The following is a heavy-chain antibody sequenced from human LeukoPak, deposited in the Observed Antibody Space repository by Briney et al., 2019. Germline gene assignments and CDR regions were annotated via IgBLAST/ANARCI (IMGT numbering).Heavy chain of an antibody. V-gene: IGHV1-8*01. CDR2: MNPNSGNT. J-gene: IGHJ6*03. CDR3: ARGLSGVPAAIIGYGYYMDV. CDR1: GYAFTSYD. D-gene: IGHD2-2*02. Sequence: ASVKVSCKASGYAFTSYDINWVRQATGQGLEWMGWMNPNSGNTGYAQKFQGRVTMSRNTSISTAYMELSSLRSEDTAVYYCARGLSGVPAAIIGYGYYMDVWGKGTTVTVSS.